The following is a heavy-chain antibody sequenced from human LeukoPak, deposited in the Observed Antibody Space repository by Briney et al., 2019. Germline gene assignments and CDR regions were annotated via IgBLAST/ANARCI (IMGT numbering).Heavy chain of an antibody. CDR1: GFTFSSVS. J-gene: IGHJ4*02. CDR2: ISSTSTST. CDR3: AGGRSGYYFDY. D-gene: IGHD3-22*01. Sequence: PGGSLRLSCAASGFTFSSVSMNWVRQAPGKGLEWVSYISSTSTSTYYADSAKGRFTISRDNAQNSLYLQMNSLGDDDTAVYYCAGGRSGYYFDYWGKGTLVTVSS. V-gene: IGHV3-48*02.